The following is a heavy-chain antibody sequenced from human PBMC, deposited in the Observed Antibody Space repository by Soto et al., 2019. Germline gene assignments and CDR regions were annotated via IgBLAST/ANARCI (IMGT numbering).Heavy chain of an antibody. D-gene: IGHD3-10*01. Sequence: QVQLVQSGAEVKRPGASVKVSCKASGYMFTGYYLHWVRQAPGQGLERMGWINPQNGVTNYAQRFQGRVTMTRDSSISTAYMELTSLTSDDTAVYYCARRRGNYPITEFLQYWGQGTLVTVSS. V-gene: IGHV1-2*02. J-gene: IGHJ1*01. CDR3: ARRRGNYPITEFLQY. CDR1: GYMFTGYY. CDR2: INPQNGVT.